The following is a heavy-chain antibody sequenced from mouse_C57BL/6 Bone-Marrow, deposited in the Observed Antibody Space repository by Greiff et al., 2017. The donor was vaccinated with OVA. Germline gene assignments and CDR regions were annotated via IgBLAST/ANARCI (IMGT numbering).Heavy chain of an antibody. CDR3: VRHSSYGNWYFDV. CDR2: FCCKSNYYSS. D-gene: IGHD2-10*01. V-gene: IGHV10-1*01. CDR1: GFIFIPFP. Sequence: GGGLVQPNGSLKLSCAALGFIFIPFPLLWVRLAPGKALEWFARFCCKSNYYSSYYADSVKDRFTISSDAQESMLYLQNNNLRTEDTAMYYGVRHSSYGNWYFDVWGTGTTVTVSS. J-gene: IGHJ1*03.